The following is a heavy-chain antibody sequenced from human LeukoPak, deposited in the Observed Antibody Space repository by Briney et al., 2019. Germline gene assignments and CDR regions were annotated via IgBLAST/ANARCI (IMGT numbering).Heavy chain of an antibody. V-gene: IGHV3-15*01. CDR3: ITFSMIVVVITD. CDR1: GYTFSNAW. Sequence: GGSLRLSCAASGYTFSNAWMSWVRQAPGKGLEWVGRIKSKTDGGTTDYAAPVKGRFTISRDDSKNTLYLQMNSLKTEDTAVYYCITFSMIVVVITDWGQGTLVTVSS. D-gene: IGHD3-22*01. J-gene: IGHJ4*02. CDR2: IKSKTDGGTT.